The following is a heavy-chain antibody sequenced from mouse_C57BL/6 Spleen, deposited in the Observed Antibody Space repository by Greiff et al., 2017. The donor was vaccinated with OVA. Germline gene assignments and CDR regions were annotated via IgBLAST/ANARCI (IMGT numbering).Heavy chain of an antibody. CDR3: ARGGAREYAMDY. CDR2: IYPYNGVS. CDR1: GYSFTGYY. V-gene: IGHV1-31*01. Sequence: VQLQQSGPELVKPGASVTISCKASGYSFTGYYLHWVTQSPGTILACIGSIYPYNGVSSYNQKFKGKATLTVDKSSSTAYMELRSLTSEDSAVYYCARGGAREYAMDYWGQGTSVTVSS. J-gene: IGHJ4*01.